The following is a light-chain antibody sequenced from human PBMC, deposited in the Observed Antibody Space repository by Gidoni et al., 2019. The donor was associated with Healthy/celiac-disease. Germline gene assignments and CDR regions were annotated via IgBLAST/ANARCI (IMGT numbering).Light chain of an antibody. CDR2: WAS. V-gene: IGKV4-1*01. CDR3: QQYYSTPPT. Sequence: DIVMTQSPDSLAVSLGERATINCKSSQSVLYSSNNKNYLAWYQQKPGQPPKLLIYWASTRESGVPDRISGSGAGTDVTLTISSLQAEDGAVYYCQQYYSTPPTFGGGTKVEIK. CDR1: QSVLYSSNNKNY. J-gene: IGKJ4*01.